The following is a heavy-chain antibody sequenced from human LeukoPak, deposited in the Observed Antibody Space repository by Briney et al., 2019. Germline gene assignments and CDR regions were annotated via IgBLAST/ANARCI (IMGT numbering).Heavy chain of an antibody. CDR2: IYYSGST. J-gene: IGHJ6*02. CDR1: GGSVSSGSYY. V-gene: IGHV4-61*01. D-gene: IGHD2-2*02. Sequence: SQTLSLTCAVSGGSVSSGSYYWSWIRQPPGTGLEWIGYIYYSGSTNYNPSLKSRVTISVDTSKNQFSLKLSSVTAADTAVYYCARDNDIVVVPAAISPEYYGMDVWGQGTTVTVSS. CDR3: ARDNDIVVVPAAISPEYYGMDV.